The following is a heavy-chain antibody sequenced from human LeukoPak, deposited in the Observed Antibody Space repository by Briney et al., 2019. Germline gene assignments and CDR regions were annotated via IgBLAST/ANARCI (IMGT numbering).Heavy chain of an antibody. CDR3: ARDLWSGYIKELDY. CDR1: GLTFSTYG. D-gene: IGHD3-3*01. CDR2: IWYDGSNK. V-gene: IGHV3-33*01. Sequence: PGRSLRLSCAASGLTFSTYGMHWVRQAPGKGLEWVAVIWYDGSNKYYAESVKGRFTISRDYSKNTLYLEMNSLRAEDTAVYYCARDLWSGYIKELDYWGQGTLVTVSS. J-gene: IGHJ4*02.